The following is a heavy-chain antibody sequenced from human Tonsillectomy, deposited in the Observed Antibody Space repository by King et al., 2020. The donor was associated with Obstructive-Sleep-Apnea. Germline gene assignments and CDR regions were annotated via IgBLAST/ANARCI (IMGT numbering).Heavy chain of an antibody. CDR1: GDMFSSYA. D-gene: IGHD1-26*01. Sequence: QLVQSGAEVKKPGSSVMVSCCVYGDMFSSYAINWVRQAPGQGLEWMGAIIPVLNTANYEERFQGRVTLTADESTNTAYMELNSLTSEDTAVYYCARVQSYSGSYYPLVYWGQGTLVAVSS. CDR3: ARVQSYSGSYYPLVY. J-gene: IGHJ4*02. V-gene: IGHV1-69*11. CDR2: IIPVLNTA.